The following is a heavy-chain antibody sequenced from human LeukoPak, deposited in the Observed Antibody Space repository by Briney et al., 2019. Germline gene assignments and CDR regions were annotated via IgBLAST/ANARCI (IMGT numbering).Heavy chain of an antibody. V-gene: IGHV1-2*02. J-gene: IGHJ4*02. D-gene: IGHD2-21*02. Sequence: RASVKASCKASGYTFTDYYMHWVRQAPGQGLEWMGWINSNSGDTKYAQKFQGRVTMTRDMSTSTAYMGLSRLRSDDTAVYYCVRVVVTALVGFDYWGQGTLVTVSS. CDR1: GYTFTDYY. CDR2: INSNSGDT. CDR3: VRVVVTALVGFDY.